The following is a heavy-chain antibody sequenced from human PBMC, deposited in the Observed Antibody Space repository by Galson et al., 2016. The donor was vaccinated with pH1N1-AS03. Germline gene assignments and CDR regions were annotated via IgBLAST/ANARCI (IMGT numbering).Heavy chain of an antibody. V-gene: IGHV3-9*01. CDR1: GFTFDDYDDYA. CDR3: AAAQGAWLVGRMLY. D-gene: IGHD6-19*01. CDR2: ISWNGGSR. J-gene: IGHJ4*02. Sequence: SLRLSCAASGFTFDDYDDYAMHWVRQVPGKGLEWVSGISWNGGSRGYADSVRGRFTISRDNARNTLDLQMNSLKTEDTAFYYCAAAQGAWLVGRMLYWGQGTLVSVSS.